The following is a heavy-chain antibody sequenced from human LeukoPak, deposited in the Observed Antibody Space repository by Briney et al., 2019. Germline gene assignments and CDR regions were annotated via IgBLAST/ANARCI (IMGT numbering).Heavy chain of an antibody. V-gene: IGHV1-58*02. Sequence: SVKVSCKASGFTFTSSAMQWVRPARGQRLEWIGWIVVGSGNTNYAQKFQERVTITRDMSTSTAYMELSSLRSEDTAVYYCAAAIYGSGSYGPDYWGQGTLVTVSS. CDR2: IVVGSGNT. CDR3: AAAIYGSGSYGPDY. CDR1: GFTFTSSA. D-gene: IGHD3-10*01. J-gene: IGHJ4*02.